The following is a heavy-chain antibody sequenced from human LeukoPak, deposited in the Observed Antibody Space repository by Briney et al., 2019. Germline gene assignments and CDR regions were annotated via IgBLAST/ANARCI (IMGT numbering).Heavy chain of an antibody. D-gene: IGHD3-22*01. V-gene: IGHV3-66*01. J-gene: IGHJ5*02. CDR3: ARDSEVVPGLFDP. CDR2: IYSGGST. Sequence: GGSLRLSCAAFGFTVSSNYMSWVRQAPGKGLERVSVIYSGGSTYYADSVKGRFTISRDNSKNTLYLQMNSLRAEDTAVYYCARDSEVVPGLFDPWGQGALVTVSS. CDR1: GFTVSSNY.